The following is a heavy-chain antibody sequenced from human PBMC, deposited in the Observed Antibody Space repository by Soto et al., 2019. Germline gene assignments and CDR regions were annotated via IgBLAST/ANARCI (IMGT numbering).Heavy chain of an antibody. J-gene: IGHJ4*02. D-gene: IGHD6-13*01. CDR1: TGNY. CDR3: AREEATAGNDCFDY. V-gene: IGHV1-2*02. Sequence: ASVTVSCNAFTGNYLHGVRQAPGQGLEWMGWINPNSGGTHYAEQFQGRVTMTWDTSISTVYMELNSLTSDDTAVYYCAREEATAGNDCFDYWGQGTLVSVSA. CDR2: INPNSGGT.